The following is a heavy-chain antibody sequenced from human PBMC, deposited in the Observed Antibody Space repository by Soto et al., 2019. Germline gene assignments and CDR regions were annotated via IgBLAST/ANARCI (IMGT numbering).Heavy chain of an antibody. CDR2: ISYDGSNK. CDR3: AKSLRYFDWLSSGGMDV. J-gene: IGHJ6*02. V-gene: IGHV3-30*18. Sequence: GGSLRLSCAASGFTFSSHGMHWVRQAPGKGLEWVAVISYDGSNKYYADSVKGRFTISRDNSKNTLYLQMNSLRAEDTAVYYCAKSLRYFDWLSSGGMDVWGQGTTVTVSS. CDR1: GFTFSSHG. D-gene: IGHD3-9*01.